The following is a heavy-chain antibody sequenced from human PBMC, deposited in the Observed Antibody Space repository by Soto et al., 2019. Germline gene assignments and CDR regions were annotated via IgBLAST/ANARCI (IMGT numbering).Heavy chain of an antibody. Sequence: QVQLVESGGGVVQPGRSLRLSCAASGFTFRSYGMHWVRQAPGKGLEWVAVISYDGSNKYYADSVKGRFTISRDNSKNTLYLQINSLRAEDTAVYYCAKNRLANSPYYYYYYGMDVWGQGTTVTVSS. CDR3: AKNRLANSPYYYYYYGMDV. CDR1: GFTFRSYG. V-gene: IGHV3-30*18. D-gene: IGHD6-25*01. J-gene: IGHJ6*02. CDR2: ISYDGSNK.